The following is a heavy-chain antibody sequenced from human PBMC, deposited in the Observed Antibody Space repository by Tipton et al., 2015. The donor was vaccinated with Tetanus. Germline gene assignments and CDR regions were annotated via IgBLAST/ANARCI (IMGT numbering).Heavy chain of an antibody. Sequence: TLSLTCAVYGGSFSDYYWSWIRQPAGKGLEWIGRIYTSGSTNYNPSLKSRVTMSVDTSKNQFSLKLSSVTAADTAVYSCAREDYYGSGSSYNWFDPWGQGTLVTVSS. J-gene: IGHJ5*02. CDR3: AREDYYGSGSSYNWFDP. V-gene: IGHV4-4*07. D-gene: IGHD3-10*01. CDR1: GGSFSDYY. CDR2: IYTSGST.